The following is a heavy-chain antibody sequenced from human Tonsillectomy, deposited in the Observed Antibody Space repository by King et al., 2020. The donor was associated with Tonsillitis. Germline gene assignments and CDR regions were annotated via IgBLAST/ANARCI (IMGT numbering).Heavy chain of an antibody. CDR2: VNHSGTT. Sequence: QVQLPQWGAGLLKPSETLSLTCAVYGGSFSGYYWTWIRQPPGKELEWIGEVNHSGTTKYNPSLKSRVTISVDTPKNQFSLRLTSVTAADTAVYYCAKMPARSGLNSYFYMDVWGKGTTVTVSS. V-gene: IGHV4-34*01. CDR3: AKMPARSGLNSYFYMDV. CDR1: GGSFSGYY. D-gene: IGHD3-3*01. J-gene: IGHJ6*03.